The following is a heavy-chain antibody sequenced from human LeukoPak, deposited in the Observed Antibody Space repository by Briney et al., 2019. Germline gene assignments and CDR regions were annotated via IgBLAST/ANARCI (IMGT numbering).Heavy chain of an antibody. D-gene: IGHD2-2*01. CDR3: ARGFGPIVVVPAAKGWYFDL. CDR1: GGSFSGYY. Sequence: SETLSLTCAVYGGSFSGYYWSWIRKPPGKGLEWIGEINHSGSTNYNPSLKSRVTISVDTSKNQFSLKLSSVTAADTAVYYCARGFGPIVVVPAAKGWYFDLWGRGTLVTVSS. J-gene: IGHJ2*01. CDR2: INHSGST. V-gene: IGHV4-34*01.